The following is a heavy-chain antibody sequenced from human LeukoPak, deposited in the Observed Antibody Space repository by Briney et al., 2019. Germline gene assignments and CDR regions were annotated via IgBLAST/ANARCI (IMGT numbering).Heavy chain of an antibody. V-gene: IGHV4-34*01. CDR3: ARGPPMDYDILVGYYRFDY. CDR1: GGSFNGYY. D-gene: IGHD3-9*01. J-gene: IGHJ4*02. CDR2: INDSRIT. Sequence: PSDTLSLTCAVHGGSFNGYYWSWIRQPPGKGLEWIGEINDSRITKYNPSLKSRVTISVDTSKNQFSLKLNSVTAADTAVYYCARGPPMDYDILVGYYRFDYWGQGTLATVSS.